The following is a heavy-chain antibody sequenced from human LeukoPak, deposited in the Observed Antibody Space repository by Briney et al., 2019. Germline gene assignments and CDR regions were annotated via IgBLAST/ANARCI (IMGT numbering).Heavy chain of an antibody. CDR1: GFSLSSSAVG. V-gene: IGHV4-39*06. CDR2: IYYSGST. D-gene: IGHD6-19*01. J-gene: IGHJ4*02. CDR3: ATEGGGWHIDY. Sequence: SGPTLVKPTQTLTLTCTFSGFSLSSSAVGVGWIRQPPGKGLEWIGSIYYSGSTYYNPSLKSRVTISVDTSKNQFPLKLSSVTAXXXXXXXXATEGGGWHIDYWGQGTLVTVSS.